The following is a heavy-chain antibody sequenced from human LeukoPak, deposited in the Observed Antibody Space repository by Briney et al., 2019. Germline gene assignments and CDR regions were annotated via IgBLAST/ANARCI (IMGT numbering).Heavy chain of an antibody. J-gene: IGHJ4*02. V-gene: IGHV3-23*01. CDR1: GFTFSSYA. Sequence: GGSLGLSCAASGFTFSSYAMSWVRQAPGKGLEWVSAISGSGGSTYYADSVKGRFTISRDNSKNTLYLQMNSLRAEDTAVYYCAKSDLGPGTYCSSTSCYDDYWGQGTLVTVSS. D-gene: IGHD2-2*01. CDR2: ISGSGGST. CDR3: AKSDLGPGTYCSSTSCYDDY.